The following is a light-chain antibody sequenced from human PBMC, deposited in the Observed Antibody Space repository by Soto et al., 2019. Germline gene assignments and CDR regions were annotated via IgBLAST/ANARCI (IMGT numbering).Light chain of an antibody. CDR3: QRYNRWPLS. CDR1: QSVTGTN. CDR2: DAV. V-gene: IGKV3-20*01. J-gene: IGKJ4*01. Sequence: EIVLTQSPGTLSLSPGEGATLSCRASQSVTGTNLAWYQQRPGQAPRLLIYDAVRRATGIPDRFSGSGSGTDFTLTISRLEPEDFAVYYCQRYNRWPLSFGGGTKVEIK.